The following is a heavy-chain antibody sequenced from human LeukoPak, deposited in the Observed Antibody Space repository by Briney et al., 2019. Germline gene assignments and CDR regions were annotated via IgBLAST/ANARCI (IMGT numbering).Heavy chain of an antibody. V-gene: IGHV3-23*01. Sequence: PGGSLRLSCAASGFTFGDYAMSWVRQAPGKGLEWVSSISDSGDSTSFADSVRGRFTISRDNSKNTLYLQMNGLRAEDSAVYHCARLRSGSFHLNWFDPWGQGTLVTVSS. D-gene: IGHD3-10*01. J-gene: IGHJ5*02. CDR1: GFTFGDYA. CDR2: ISDSGDST. CDR3: ARLRSGSFHLNWFDP.